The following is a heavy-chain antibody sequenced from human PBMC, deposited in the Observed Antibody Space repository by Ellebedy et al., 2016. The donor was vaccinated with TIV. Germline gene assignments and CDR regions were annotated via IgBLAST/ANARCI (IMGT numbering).Heavy chain of an antibody. CDR1: GFTFSSYD. CDR3: ARRSPYYYDSTSYAFDI. J-gene: IGHJ3*02. D-gene: IGHD3-22*01. CDR2: IGTAGDT. Sequence: GESLKICXAASGFTFSSYDMHWVRQATGKGLEWVSAIGTAGDTYYPGSVKGRFTISRENAKNSLYLQMNSLRAGDTAVYYCARRSPYYYDSTSYAFDIWGQGTMVTVSS. V-gene: IGHV3-13*01.